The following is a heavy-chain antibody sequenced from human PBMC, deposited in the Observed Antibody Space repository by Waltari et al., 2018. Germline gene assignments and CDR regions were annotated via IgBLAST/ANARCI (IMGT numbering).Heavy chain of an antibody. V-gene: IGHV4-59*01. CDR1: GGSISSYY. Sequence: QVQLQESGPGLVKPSETLSLTCTVSGGSISSYYWSWIRQPPGKGLEWIGYIYYSGSTNYNPSLKSRVTISVDTSKNQFSLKLSSVTAADTAVYYCAICSSTSCPRGYYYGMDVWDQGTTVTVSS. J-gene: IGHJ6*02. D-gene: IGHD2-2*01. CDR3: AICSSTSCPRGYYYGMDV. CDR2: IYYSGST.